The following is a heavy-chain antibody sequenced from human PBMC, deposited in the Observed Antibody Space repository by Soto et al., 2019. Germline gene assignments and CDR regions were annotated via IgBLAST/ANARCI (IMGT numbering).Heavy chain of an antibody. CDR1: SIISYG. CDR2: IYPGDPDP. D-gene: IGHD5-12*01. V-gene: IGHV5-51*01. CDR3: ARRSDIALADV. Sequence: SIISYGSRRISHMPGKGLEWTGIIYPGDPDPRYSPSFQGQVTISADKSISTAYLQWSSLKASDTALYYCARRSDIALADVWRKGTTVTVSS. J-gene: IGHJ6*04.